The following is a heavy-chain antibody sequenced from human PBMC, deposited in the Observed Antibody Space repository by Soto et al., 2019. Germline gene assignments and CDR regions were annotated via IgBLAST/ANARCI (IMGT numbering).Heavy chain of an antibody. Sequence: GGSLRLSCAASGFTFSSYAMSWVRQAPGKGLEWVSAISGSGGSTYYADSVKGRFTISRDNSKNTLYLQMNSLRAEDTAVYYCAKARFRDSNMFLLDSWGQGTLVTVSS. V-gene: IGHV3-23*01. CDR1: GFTFSSYA. CDR2: ISGSGGST. J-gene: IGHJ4*02. D-gene: IGHD3-10*02. CDR3: AKARFRDSNMFLLDS.